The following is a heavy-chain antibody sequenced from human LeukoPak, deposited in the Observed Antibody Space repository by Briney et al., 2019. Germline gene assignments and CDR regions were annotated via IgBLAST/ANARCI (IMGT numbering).Heavy chain of an antibody. CDR1: GGSISGYY. D-gene: IGHD6-13*01. V-gene: IGHV4-34*01. Sequence: SETLSLTCTVSGGSISGYYWSWIRQPPGKGLEWIGEINHSGSTNYNPSLKSRVTISVDTSKNQFSLKLSSVTAADTAVYYCARGLGIAAAGTNDYWGQGTLVTVSS. J-gene: IGHJ4*02. CDR3: ARGLGIAAAGTNDY. CDR2: INHSGST.